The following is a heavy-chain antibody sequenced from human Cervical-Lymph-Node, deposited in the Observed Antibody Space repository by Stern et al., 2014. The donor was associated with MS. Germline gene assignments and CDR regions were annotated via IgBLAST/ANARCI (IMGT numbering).Heavy chain of an antibody. Sequence: VQLVESGAEVKKPGASVTVSCNVSGHPLSELAIHWLRQLPTSGLEWLGQFDPEDGEKVYAQRLQGRLTMTEDTNTGTAYMTLTALTSDDTAVYYGATDRGVKWGPGTLVAVSS. CDR3: ATDRGVK. J-gene: IGHJ4*02. CDR1: GHPLSELA. V-gene: IGHV1-24*01. D-gene: IGHD3-10*01. CDR2: FDPEDGEK.